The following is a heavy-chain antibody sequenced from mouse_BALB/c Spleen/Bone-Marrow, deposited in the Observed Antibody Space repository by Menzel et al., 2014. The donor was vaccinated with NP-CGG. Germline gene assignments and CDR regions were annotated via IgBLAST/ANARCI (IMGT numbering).Heavy chain of an antibody. V-gene: IGHV3-2*02. CDR1: GYSITSAYA. D-gene: IGHD3-1*01. CDR3: ARSGNFFDY. Sequence: EVQVVESGPGLMKPSQSLSLTCTVTGYSITSAYAWNWIRQFPGDKLEWMGYITSSGHTSYNPSLKSRISIARDTSKNQFFLRLNSVTTEDTATYYCARSGNFFDYGGQGTTLTVSS. CDR2: ITSSGHT. J-gene: IGHJ2*01.